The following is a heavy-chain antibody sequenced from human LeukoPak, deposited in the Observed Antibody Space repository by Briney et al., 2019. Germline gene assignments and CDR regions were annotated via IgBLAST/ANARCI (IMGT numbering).Heavy chain of an antibody. CDR2: ISGSGGST. D-gene: IGHD3-3*01. CDR3: AKTTIFGVVPPHDAFDI. CDR1: GFTFSSYA. V-gene: IGHV3-23*01. J-gene: IGHJ3*02. Sequence: GGSLRLSCAASGFTFSSYAMSWVRQAPGKGLEWVSAISGSGGSTYYADSVKGRFTISRDNSKNTLYLQMNSLRAEDTAVYYCAKTTIFGVVPPHDAFDIWGQGTMVTVSS.